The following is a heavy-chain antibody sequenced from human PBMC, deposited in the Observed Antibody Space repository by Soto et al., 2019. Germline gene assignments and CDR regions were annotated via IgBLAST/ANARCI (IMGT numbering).Heavy chain of an antibody. V-gene: IGHV1-3*01. J-gene: IGHJ4*02. D-gene: IGHD2-2*02. Sequence: ASVKVSCKASGYTFTSYTIHWVRQAPGQSLEWMGWVSGGTGNTKNSQKFQGRVTTTRDTSATTAYMELSSLKSEDTALYYCARDGPTSSCYTYWGQGTLVTVSS. CDR1: GYTFTSYT. CDR3: ARDGPTSSCYTY. CDR2: VSGGTGNT.